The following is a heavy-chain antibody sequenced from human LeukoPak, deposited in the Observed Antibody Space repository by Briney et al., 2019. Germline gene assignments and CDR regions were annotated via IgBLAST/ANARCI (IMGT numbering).Heavy chain of an antibody. Sequence: GASVKVSCKASRYTFTSYYMHWVRQAPGQGLEWMGIINPSGGSTSYAQKFQGRVTMTRDTSTSTVYMELSSLRSEDTAVYYCARDLYYYDSSGQQNYFDYWGQGTLVTVSS. V-gene: IGHV1-46*01. CDR2: INPSGGST. J-gene: IGHJ4*02. CDR3: ARDLYYYDSSGQQNYFDY. D-gene: IGHD3-22*01. CDR1: RYTFTSYY.